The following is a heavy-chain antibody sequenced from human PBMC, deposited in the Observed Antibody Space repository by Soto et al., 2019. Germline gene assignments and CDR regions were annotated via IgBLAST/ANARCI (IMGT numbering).Heavy chain of an antibody. CDR2: IFDNRNT. Sequence: VQLQESGPGLVKPSETLSLTCIVSGGSISSHYWSWIRQPPGKGLEWIGYIFDNRNTNYNPSLRSRVSMSVDSSKDQFSLRLRSVSAADTAVYYCARSVAVSADYFYYGLDVWGHGTTVIVSS. CDR3: ARSVAVSADYFYYGLDV. V-gene: IGHV4-59*11. D-gene: IGHD6-19*01. CDR1: GGSISSHY. J-gene: IGHJ6*02.